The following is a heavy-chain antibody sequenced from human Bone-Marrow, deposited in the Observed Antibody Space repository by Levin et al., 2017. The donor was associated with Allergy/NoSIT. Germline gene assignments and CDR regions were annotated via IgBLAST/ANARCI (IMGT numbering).Heavy chain of an antibody. J-gene: IGHJ4*02. CDR2: IYSSGNT. D-gene: IGHD1-26*01. V-gene: IGHV4-59*08. CDR1: GGSISSYY. CDR3: ARGGPRWDYFDY. Sequence: SETLSLTCTVSGGSISSYYWSWIRQPPGKGLEWIGYIYSSGNTNYNPSLKSRVTMSVDTSKNQFSLKLTSVTAADTAVYYCARGGPRWDYFDYWGQGALVTVSS.